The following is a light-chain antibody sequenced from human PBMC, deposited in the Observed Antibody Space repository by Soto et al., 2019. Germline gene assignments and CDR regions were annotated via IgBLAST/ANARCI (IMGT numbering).Light chain of an antibody. CDR3: QQYASSVT. CDR1: QSVDSSF. Sequence: EIVLTQSPGSLSLSPGERGTLSCRASQSVDSSFFAWYQQKPDQAPRLLIYGASNRATGIPDRFSGSGSGTDFTLTISRLEPEDFAVYYCQQYASSVTFGQGTKVEIK. V-gene: IGKV3-20*01. CDR2: GAS. J-gene: IGKJ1*01.